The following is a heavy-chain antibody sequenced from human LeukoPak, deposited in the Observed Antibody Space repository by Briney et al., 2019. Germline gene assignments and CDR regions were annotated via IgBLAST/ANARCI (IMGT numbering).Heavy chain of an antibody. CDR2: IYYSGST. J-gene: IGHJ5*02. V-gene: IGHV4-30-4*02. CDR1: GGSISSGDYY. D-gene: IGHD6-25*01. Sequence: SDTLSLTCTVSGGSISSGDYYRSWIRQPPGKYLEWIGYIYYSGSTYYNPSLKSRVTISVDTSKNQFSLKLSSVTAADTAVYYCARGRRRDWFDPWGQGTLVTVSS. CDR3: ARGRRRDWFDP.